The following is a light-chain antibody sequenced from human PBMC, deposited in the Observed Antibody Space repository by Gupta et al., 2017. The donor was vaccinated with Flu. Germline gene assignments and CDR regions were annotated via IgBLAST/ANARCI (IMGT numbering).Light chain of an antibody. J-gene: IGLJ2*01. Sequence: SPGQTGSITCAGDKLGEKYACWYQQKPGQSPVLVIYQDSKRPSGIPERFSGSNSGNTATLTISGTQAMDEADYDCQAWDSSTVVFGGGTKLTVL. CDR1: KLGEKY. CDR2: QDS. CDR3: QAWDSSTVV. V-gene: IGLV3-1*01.